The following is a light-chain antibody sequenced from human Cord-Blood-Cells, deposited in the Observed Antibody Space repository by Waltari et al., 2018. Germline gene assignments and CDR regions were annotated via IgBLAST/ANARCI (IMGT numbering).Light chain of an antibody. CDR1: QSINSN. CDR2: AAS. V-gene: IGKV1-39*01. CDR3: QQSYSTPWT. Sequence: DIQMTQSPSSLSASEGDRITTTCRSSQSINSNLHWYQQKPGKAPKLLIYAASSLQSGVPSRFSGSGSGTDFTVTISSLQPEDFATYYCQQSYSTPWTFGQGTKVEIK. J-gene: IGKJ1*01.